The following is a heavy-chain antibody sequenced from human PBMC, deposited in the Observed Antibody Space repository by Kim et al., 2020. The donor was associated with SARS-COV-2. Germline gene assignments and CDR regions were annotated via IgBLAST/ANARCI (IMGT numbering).Heavy chain of an antibody. CDR3: ARLQGVAAPFDF. CDR2: IIPILGIA. Sequence: SVKVSCKASGGTFSSYAISWVRQAPAQGLEWMGRIIPILGIANYAQKFQGRVTITADKSTSTAYMALSSLRSEDTAVYYCARLQGVAAPFDFWGQGTLVTVSS. D-gene: IGHD2-15*01. CDR1: GGTFSSYA. J-gene: IGHJ4*02. V-gene: IGHV1-69*04.